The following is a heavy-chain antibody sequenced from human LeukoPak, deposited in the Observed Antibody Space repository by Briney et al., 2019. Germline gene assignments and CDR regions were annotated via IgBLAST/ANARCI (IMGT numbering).Heavy chain of an antibody. V-gene: IGHV4-4*07. D-gene: IGHD5-18*01. CDR3: ARGIQPFPYYYYGMDV. CDR2: IYTSGST. CDR1: GGSISSYY. J-gene: IGHJ6*02. Sequence: SGTLSLTCTVSGGSISSYYWSWIRQPAGKGLEWIGRIYTSGSTNYNPSLKSRVTMSVDTSKNQFSLKLSSVTAADTAAYYCARGIQPFPYYYYGMDVWGQGTTVTVSS.